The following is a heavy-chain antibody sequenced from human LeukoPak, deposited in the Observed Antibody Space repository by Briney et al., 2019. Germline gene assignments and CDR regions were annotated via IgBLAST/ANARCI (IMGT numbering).Heavy chain of an antibody. Sequence: GGSLRLSCAASGFTSGNYAMSWVRQAPGKGLEWVSGVSGSGTTTYYADSVKGRFTISRDNAKNTLYLQMNSLRVEDTAVYYCAGGISATGGGWGQGTMVTVSS. CDR3: AGGISATGGG. V-gene: IGHV3-23*01. D-gene: IGHD6-13*01. CDR2: VSGSGTTT. J-gene: IGHJ3*01. CDR1: GFTSGNYA.